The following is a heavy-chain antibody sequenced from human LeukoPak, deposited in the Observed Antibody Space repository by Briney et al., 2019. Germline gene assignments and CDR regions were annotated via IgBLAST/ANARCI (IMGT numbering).Heavy chain of an antibody. CDR1: GGSFSGYY. CDR2: INHSGST. D-gene: IGHD5-24*01. J-gene: IGHJ4*02. Sequence: SGTLSLTCAVYGGSFSGYYWSWIRQPPGKGLEWIGEINHSGSTNYNPSLKSRVTISVDTSKNQFSLKLSSVTAADTAVYYCARTPDGYKSYYFDYWGQGTLVTVSS. CDR3: ARTPDGYKSYYFDY. V-gene: IGHV4-34*01.